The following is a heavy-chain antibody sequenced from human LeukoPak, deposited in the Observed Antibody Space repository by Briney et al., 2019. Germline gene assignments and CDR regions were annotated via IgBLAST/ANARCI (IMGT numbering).Heavy chain of an antibody. CDR1: GASISSDY. V-gene: IGHV4-4*07. J-gene: IGHJ5*02. D-gene: IGHD5/OR15-5a*01. Sequence: SETLSLTCTVSGASISSDYWIWIRQSAGKGLEWIGRISNSGSTRYNPSLKSRVTMSVDTSKNQFSLKLSSVTAADTAVYYCARGFSFVYDYNWFDLWGQGTLVTVSS. CDR3: ARGFSFVYDYNWFDL. CDR2: ISNSGST.